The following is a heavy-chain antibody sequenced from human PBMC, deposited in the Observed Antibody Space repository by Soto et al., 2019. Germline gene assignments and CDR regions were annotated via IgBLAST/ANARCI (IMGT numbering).Heavy chain of an antibody. Sequence: ASVKVSCKASGYTFTGYYMHWVRQAPGQGLEWMGWINPNSGGTNYAQKFQGWVTMTRDTSISTAYMELSRLRSDDTAVYYCARDGKADYDFWSGYYPYYYMDVWGKGTTVTVSS. J-gene: IGHJ6*03. CDR2: INPNSGGT. CDR3: ARDGKADYDFWSGYYPYYYMDV. V-gene: IGHV1-2*04. CDR1: GYTFTGYY. D-gene: IGHD3-3*01.